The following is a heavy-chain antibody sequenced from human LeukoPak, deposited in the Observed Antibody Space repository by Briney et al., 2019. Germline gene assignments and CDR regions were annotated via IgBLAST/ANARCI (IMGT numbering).Heavy chain of an antibody. Sequence: SQTLSLTCAISGDSFSSNSVTWHWIRQSPSRGLEWLGRTYYRSTWYNDYAVSVRGRITVNPDTSKNQFSLHLNSVTPEDTAVYYCARRLTQYDCFDPWGQGILVTVSS. CDR1: GDSFSSNSVT. J-gene: IGHJ5*02. V-gene: IGHV6-1*01. CDR2: TYYRSTWYN. D-gene: IGHD2-2*01. CDR3: ARRLTQYDCFDP.